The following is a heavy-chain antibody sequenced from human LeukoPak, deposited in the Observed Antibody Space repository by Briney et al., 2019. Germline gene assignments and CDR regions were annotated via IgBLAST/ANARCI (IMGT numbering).Heavy chain of an antibody. CDR3: ARLLGYCSSTSCYTAWFDP. CDR2: IYPGDSDT. J-gene: IGHJ5*02. Sequence: GESLQISCKGSGSIFTSYWIGWGRQMPGKGLEWMGIIYPGDSDTRYSPSFQGQVTISADKSISTAYLQWSSLKASDSAMYYCARLLGYCSSTSCYTAWFDPWGQGTLVTVSS. D-gene: IGHD2-2*02. CDR1: GSIFTSYW. V-gene: IGHV5-51*01.